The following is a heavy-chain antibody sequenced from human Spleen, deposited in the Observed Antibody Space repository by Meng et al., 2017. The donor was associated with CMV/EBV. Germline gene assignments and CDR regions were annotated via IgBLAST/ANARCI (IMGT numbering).Heavy chain of an antibody. J-gene: IGHJ4*02. D-gene: IGHD3-10*01. CDR2: IRYDGSNK. CDR1: SYG. V-gene: IGHV3-30*02. CDR3: AKDDHDSGSSPSFRMYCFDS. Sequence: SYGMHWVRQAPGKGLEWVAFIRYDGSNKYYADSVKGRFTISRDNSKNTLYLHMNSLRPEDTSVYYCAKDDHDSGSSPSFRMYCFDSWGQGTLVTVSS.